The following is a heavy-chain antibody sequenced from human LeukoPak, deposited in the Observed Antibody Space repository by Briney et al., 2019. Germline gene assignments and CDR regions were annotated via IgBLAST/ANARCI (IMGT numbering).Heavy chain of an antibody. CDR3: TTAAVENDAFDI. D-gene: IGHD4-23*01. CDR1: GLTFSNAW. Sequence: GGSLRLSCAASGLTFSNAWMSWVRQAPGKGLEWVGRIKSKTDGGTTDYAAPVKGRFTISRDDSKNTLYLQMNSLKTEDTAVYYCTTAAVENDAFDIWGQGTMVTVSS. J-gene: IGHJ3*02. V-gene: IGHV3-15*01. CDR2: IKSKTDGGTT.